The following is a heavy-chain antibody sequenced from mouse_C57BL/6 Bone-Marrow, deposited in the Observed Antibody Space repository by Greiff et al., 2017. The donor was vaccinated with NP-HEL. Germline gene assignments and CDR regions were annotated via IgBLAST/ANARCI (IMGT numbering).Heavy chain of an antibody. D-gene: IGHD3-1*01. CDR2: ISDGGSYT. Sequence: EVQVVESGGGLVKPGGSLKLSCAASGFTFSSYAMSWVRQTPEKRLEWVATISDGGSYTYYPDNVKGRFTISRDNAKNNLYLQMSHLKSEDTAMYYCARDREIPVRFAYWGQGTLVTVSA. J-gene: IGHJ3*01. CDR1: GFTFSSYA. CDR3: ARDREIPVRFAY. V-gene: IGHV5-4*01.